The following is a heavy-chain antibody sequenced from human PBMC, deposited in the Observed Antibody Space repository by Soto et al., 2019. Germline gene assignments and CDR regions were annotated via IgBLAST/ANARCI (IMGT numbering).Heavy chain of an antibody. CDR2: TYYRSRFFS. CDR1: GDSVSSYSAA. CDR3: VRDLMSEQQLRVDGYYYYGMDV. J-gene: IGHJ6*02. D-gene: IGHD6-13*01. Sequence: SQTLSLTCAISGDSVSSYSAAWNWIRQSPSGGLEWLGRTYYRSRFFSDYAESVKSRMIINPDTSKNQFSLQLKSVTPEDTAVYYCVRDLMSEQQLRVDGYYYYGMDVWGQGTTVTVSS. V-gene: IGHV6-1*01.